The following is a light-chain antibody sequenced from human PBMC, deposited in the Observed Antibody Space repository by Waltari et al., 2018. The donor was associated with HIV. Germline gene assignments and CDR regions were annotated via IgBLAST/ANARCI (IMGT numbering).Light chain of an antibody. Sequence: SYVLTQPPSISVAPGKTAKITCGGNNLGNRDVHWYQQKPGQAPSLVIFDDDHRPSGIPERFSGSNSDNTATLTINRVEVGDEADYYCQVWDSGSDHVFGSGTTVTVL. CDR2: DDD. J-gene: IGLJ1*01. CDR1: NLGNRD. V-gene: IGLV3-21*04. CDR3: QVWDSGSDHV.